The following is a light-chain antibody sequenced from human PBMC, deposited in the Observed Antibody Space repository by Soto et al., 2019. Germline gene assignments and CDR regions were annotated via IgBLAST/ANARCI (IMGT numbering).Light chain of an antibody. CDR2: DVS. Sequence: QSALTQPASVPGSPGQSITISCTGTSSDVGGYNYVSWYQQHPGKAPKLMIYDVSNRPSGVSNRFSGSKSGNTASLTISGLQAEDEADYYCSSYTSSSTLVFGGGTKLTVL. CDR1: SSDVGGYNY. CDR3: SSYTSSSTLV. J-gene: IGLJ2*01. V-gene: IGLV2-14*01.